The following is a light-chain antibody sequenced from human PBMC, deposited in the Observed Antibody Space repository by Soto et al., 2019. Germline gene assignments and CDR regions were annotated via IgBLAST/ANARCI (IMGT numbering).Light chain of an antibody. J-gene: IGLJ1*01. CDR2: GVT. CDR3: FSHRGGDSHV. Sequence: QSALTQPPSVSAPPGQSITISCTGTSSDVGAYHYASWYQQYPGKDPKLMIYGVTNRPSGVSNRFSGSKTGNTASLTISGLQAEDEADYYCFSHRGGDSHVFGTGTKVTV. V-gene: IGLV2-14*01. CDR1: SSDVGAYHY.